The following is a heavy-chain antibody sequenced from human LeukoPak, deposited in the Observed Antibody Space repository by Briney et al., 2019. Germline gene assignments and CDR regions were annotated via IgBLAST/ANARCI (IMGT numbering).Heavy chain of an antibody. V-gene: IGHV4-59*01. J-gene: IGHJ3*02. CDR1: GGSISSYY. D-gene: IGHD5-18*01. CDR2: IYYSGST. Sequence: SETLSLTCTVSGGSISSYYWSWIRQPPGKGLEWIGYIYYSGSTNYNPSLKSRVTISVDTSKNQFSLKLSSVTAADTAVYYCGRGTAMVTRAFDIWGQGTMVTVSS. CDR3: GRGTAMVTRAFDI.